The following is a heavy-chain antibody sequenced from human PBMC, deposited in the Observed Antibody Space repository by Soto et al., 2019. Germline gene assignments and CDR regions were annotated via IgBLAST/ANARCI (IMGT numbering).Heavy chain of an antibody. Sequence: PGASLKISCKSSGYSFTSYWIGWVRQMPGKGLEWMGIIYPGDSETRYSPSFEGQVTMSADESISTAYLQWSSLKASDTAMYYCARRALEDFYYALDVWGQGTSVTVSS. D-gene: IGHD1-1*01. CDR1: GYSFTSYW. CDR3: ARRALEDFYYALDV. J-gene: IGHJ6*02. CDR2: IYPGDSET. V-gene: IGHV5-51*01.